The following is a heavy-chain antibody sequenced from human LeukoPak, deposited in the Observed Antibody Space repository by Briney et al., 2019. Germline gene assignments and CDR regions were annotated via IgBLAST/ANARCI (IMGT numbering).Heavy chain of an antibody. CDR3: AKISWDSGGDREKF. D-gene: IGHD2-21*02. J-gene: IGHJ4*02. Sequence: GGSLRLSCEASEITLSSYGVSWVRQAPGKGLEWLSAISFSAGTTCYADSVKGRFTISRDNSKNTLYLQLSSLRAEDTAVYYCAKISWDSGGDREKFWGQGTLVTVSS. CDR1: EITLSSYG. V-gene: IGHV3-23*01. CDR2: ISFSAGTT.